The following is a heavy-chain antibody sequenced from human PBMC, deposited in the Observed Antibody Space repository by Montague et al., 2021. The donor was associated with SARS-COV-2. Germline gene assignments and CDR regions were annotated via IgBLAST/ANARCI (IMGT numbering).Heavy chain of an antibody. V-gene: IGHV4-39*07. Sequence: SETLSLTCTVSGHSISVSSHYWVWIRQPPGKGLERIGSIYYGGTAEYNPSLKSRVTISVDTSNNQFSLKLTSLTAADTAVYSCASSPLRTSGANWYDKYFQHWGQGTRVTVSS. CDR2: IYYGGTA. CDR1: GHSISVSSHY. J-gene: IGHJ1*01. CDR3: ASSPLRTSGANWYDKYFQH. D-gene: IGHD1-1*01.